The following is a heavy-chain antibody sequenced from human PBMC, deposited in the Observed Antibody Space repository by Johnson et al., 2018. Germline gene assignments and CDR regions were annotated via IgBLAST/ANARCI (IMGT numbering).Heavy chain of an antibody. D-gene: IGHD5-18*01. CDR2: ISWNSGSI. V-gene: IGHV3-9*01. CDR3: ASRQDTAMVQGDAFDI. Sequence: VQLVQSGGGLVQPGRSLRLSCAASGFTFDDYAMHWVRQAPGKGLEWVSGISWNSGSIGYADSVAGRFTISRDNAKNSLYLQMNSLRPEETALYYCASRQDTAMVQGDAFDIWGQGTMVTVSS. CDR1: GFTFDDYA. J-gene: IGHJ3*02.